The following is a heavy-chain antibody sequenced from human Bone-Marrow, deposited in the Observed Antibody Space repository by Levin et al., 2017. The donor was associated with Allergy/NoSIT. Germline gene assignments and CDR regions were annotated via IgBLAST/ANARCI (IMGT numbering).Heavy chain of an antibody. Sequence: GSLRLSCVGSGFTFSNFGMGWVRQAPGKGLEWIGHIHDSGIPTYNPSLQSRLTISVDTGKNDFSLRLASMTVADTAVYFCARVRAGDYAPIASWGRGVLVTVSS. V-gene: IGHV4-4*01. J-gene: IGHJ4*02. CDR3: ARVRAGDYAPIAS. CDR2: IHDSGIP. D-gene: IGHD4-17*01. CDR1: GFTFSNFGM.